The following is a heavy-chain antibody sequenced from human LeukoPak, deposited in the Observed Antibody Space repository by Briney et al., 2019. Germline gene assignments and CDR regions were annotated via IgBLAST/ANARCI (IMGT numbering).Heavy chain of an antibody. J-gene: IGHJ4*02. V-gene: IGHV4-61*09. CDR3: ARYAVVVAATRFDY. CDR2: IFTSGTT. CDR1: GGSISSGNYY. Sequence: SETLSLTCTVSGGSISSGNYYWNWIRQPAGKGLEWIGHIFTSGTTNYNPSLKSRVTISVDTSKNQFSLKLSSVTAADTAVYYCARYAVVVAATRFDYWGQGTLVTVSS. D-gene: IGHD2-15*01.